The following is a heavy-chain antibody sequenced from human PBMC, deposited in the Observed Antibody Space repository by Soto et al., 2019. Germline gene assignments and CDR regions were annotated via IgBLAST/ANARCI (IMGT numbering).Heavy chain of an antibody. J-gene: IGHJ4*02. CDR3: ARIPPRIAVAGTYYFDY. Sequence: SCPTLGNPPETLTLTCTGSEFSLSNARMGVSWIRQRPGKALEWLAHIFSNDEKSYSTSLKSRLTISKDTSKSQVVLTMTNMDPVDTATSYCARIPPRIAVAGTYYFDYWGQGTLVTVSS. V-gene: IGHV2-26*01. CDR2: IFSNDEK. D-gene: IGHD6-19*01. CDR1: EFSLSNARMG.